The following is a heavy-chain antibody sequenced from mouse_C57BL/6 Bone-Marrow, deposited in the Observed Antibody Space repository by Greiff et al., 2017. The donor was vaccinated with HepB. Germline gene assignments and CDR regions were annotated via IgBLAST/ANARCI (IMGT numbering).Heavy chain of an antibody. V-gene: IGHV5-17*01. D-gene: IGHD2-3*01. CDR1: GFTFSDYG. J-gene: IGHJ2*01. CDR2: ISSGSSTI. CDR3: ARRFDGYYDY. Sequence: EVKLMESGGGLVKPGGSLKLSCAASGFTFSDYGMHRVRQAPEKGLEWVAYISSGSSTIYYADTVKGRFTISRDNAKNTLFLQMTSLRSEDTAMYYCARRFDGYYDYWGQGTTLTVSS.